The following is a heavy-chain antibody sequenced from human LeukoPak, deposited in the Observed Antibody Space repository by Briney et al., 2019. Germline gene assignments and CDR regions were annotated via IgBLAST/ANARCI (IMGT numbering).Heavy chain of an antibody. J-gene: IGHJ3*02. CDR3: ARDLLTMVRGVITNDAFDI. V-gene: IGHV4-39*07. D-gene: IGHD3-10*01. Sequence: SETLSLTCTVSGGSISRGTYYWGWICQPPGKGLQWIGSISYSGNTYSNPSLASRVTMSVDTSKNQFSLKLSSVTAADTAVYYCARDLLTMVRGVITNDAFDIWGQGTMVTVSS. CDR1: GGSISRGTYY. CDR2: ISYSGNT.